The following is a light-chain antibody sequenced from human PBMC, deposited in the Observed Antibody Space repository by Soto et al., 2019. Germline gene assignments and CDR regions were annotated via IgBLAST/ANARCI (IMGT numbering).Light chain of an antibody. Sequence: DIQMTQSPSSVSASVGDRVISTCRASQGINIWLAWYQQKPGRAPTLLIYTGASLQSGVPSRFSGTGSGTDFTLTISRLQPEEVATYYCQQANSFPLTFGGGTKVEIK. V-gene: IGKV1-12*01. CDR3: QQANSFPLT. J-gene: IGKJ4*01. CDR1: QGINIW. CDR2: TGA.